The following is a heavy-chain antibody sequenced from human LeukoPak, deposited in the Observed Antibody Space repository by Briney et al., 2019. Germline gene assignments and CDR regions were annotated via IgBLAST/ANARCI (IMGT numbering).Heavy chain of an antibody. CDR3: ARGTGDSSSSYYYYYYMDV. V-gene: IGHV4-61*02. J-gene: IGHJ6*03. Sequence: SETLSLTCTVSGGSISSGSYYWSWIRQPAGKGLEWIGRIYTSGSTNYNPSLKSRVTISVDTSKNQFSLKLSSVTAADTAVYYCARGTGDSSSSYYYYYYMDVWGKGTTVTVSS. D-gene: IGHD6-6*01. CDR2: IYTSGST. CDR1: GGSISSGSYY.